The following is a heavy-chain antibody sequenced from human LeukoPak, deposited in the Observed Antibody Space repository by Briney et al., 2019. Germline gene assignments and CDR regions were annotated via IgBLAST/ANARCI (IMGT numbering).Heavy chain of an antibody. CDR2: IKQDGSEK. CDR3: ARSVIAVAGYDAFDI. Sequence: AGGSLRLSCAASGFTFSSYWMSWVRQAPGKGLEWVANIKQDGSEKYYVDSVKGRFTISRDNAKNSLYLEMNSLRDEDTAVYYCARSVIAVAGYDAFDIWGQGTVVTVSS. CDR1: GFTFSSYW. V-gene: IGHV3-7*02. J-gene: IGHJ3*02. D-gene: IGHD6-19*01.